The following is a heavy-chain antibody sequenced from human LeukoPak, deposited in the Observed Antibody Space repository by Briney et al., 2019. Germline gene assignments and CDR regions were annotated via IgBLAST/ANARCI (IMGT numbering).Heavy chain of an antibody. V-gene: IGHV1-8*01. Sequence: ASVKVSCKSSGYTFTSYDINWVRQATGPGLGWMGWMNPNSGNTGYAQKFQGRVTMTRNTSISTAYMELSSLRSEDTAVYYCARGLRIGSGWSPIWGYWGQGTLVTVSS. J-gene: IGHJ4*02. CDR1: GYTFTSYD. CDR2: MNPNSGNT. D-gene: IGHD6-19*01. CDR3: ARGLRIGSGWSPIWGY.